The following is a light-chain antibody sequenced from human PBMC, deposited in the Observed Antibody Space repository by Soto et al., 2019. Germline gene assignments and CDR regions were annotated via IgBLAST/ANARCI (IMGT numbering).Light chain of an antibody. CDR3: GSYSSSSTLYV. CDR1: SSDVCGSNY. CDR2: DVS. V-gene: IGLV2-14*03. J-gene: IGLJ1*01. Sequence: QSALTQPASVSGSPGQSITISCTGTSSDVCGSNYVSWYQQHPDKAPKLMIYDVSNRPSGVSTRFSGSKSGTTASLTISGLQDEDEADYYCGSYSSSSTLYVFGTGTKLTVL.